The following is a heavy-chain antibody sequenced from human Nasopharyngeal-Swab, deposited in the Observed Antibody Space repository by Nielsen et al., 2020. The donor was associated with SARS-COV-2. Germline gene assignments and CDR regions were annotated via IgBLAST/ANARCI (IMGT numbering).Heavy chain of an antibody. Sequence: ASVTVSCKASGYTFTGYYMHWVRQAPGQGLEWMGWINPNSGGTNYAQKFQGWVTMTRDTSISTAYMELSRLRSDDTAVYYCARSHIVVVTDAFDIWGQGTVVTVSS. J-gene: IGHJ3*02. CDR2: INPNSGGT. V-gene: IGHV1-2*04. CDR3: ARSHIVVVTDAFDI. D-gene: IGHD2-21*02. CDR1: GYTFTGYY.